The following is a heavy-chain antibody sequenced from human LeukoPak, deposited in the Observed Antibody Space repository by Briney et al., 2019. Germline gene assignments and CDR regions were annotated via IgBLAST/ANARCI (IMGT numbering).Heavy chain of an antibody. CDR1: GFTFSSYG. Sequence: GGSLRLSCAASGFTFSSYGMHWVRQAPGKGLEWVAFIRYDGSNKYYADSVKGRFTISRDNSKNALYLQMNSLRAEDTAVYYCANEWGSSRAFDYWGQGTLVTVSS. V-gene: IGHV3-30*02. CDR3: ANEWGSSRAFDY. D-gene: IGHD6-6*01. J-gene: IGHJ4*02. CDR2: IRYDGSNK.